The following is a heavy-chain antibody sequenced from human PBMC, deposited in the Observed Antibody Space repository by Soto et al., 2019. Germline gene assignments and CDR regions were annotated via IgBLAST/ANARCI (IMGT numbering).Heavy chain of an antibody. D-gene: IGHD3-22*01. V-gene: IGHV1-2*02. CDR3: ARRKGDYYDSSGYHYYFDY. CDR2: INPNSGGT. CDR1: GYTFTDYY. J-gene: IGHJ4*02. Sequence: ASVNVSCKASGYTFTDYYVHCVLQSPLQWLEWMGWINPNSGGTKSAQKFQGRVTMTRDTSISTAYMELSRLRSDDTAVYYCARRKGDYYDSSGYHYYFDYWGQGTLVTVSS.